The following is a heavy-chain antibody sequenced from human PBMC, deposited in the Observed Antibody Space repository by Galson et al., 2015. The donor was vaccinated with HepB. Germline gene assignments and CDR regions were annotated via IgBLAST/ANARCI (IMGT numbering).Heavy chain of an antibody. CDR3: ARDRSRAYGSGSYSGVWFDP. CDR2: INPNSGGT. V-gene: IGHV1-2*06. Sequence: SVKVSCKASGYTFIGQYMHWVRQAPGQGLEWMGRINPNSGGTNYAQKFQGRVTMTRDTSISTAYMELSRLRSGDTAVYYCARDRSRAYGSGSYSGVWFDPWGQGTLVTVSS. CDR1: GYTFIGQY. D-gene: IGHD3-10*01. J-gene: IGHJ5*02.